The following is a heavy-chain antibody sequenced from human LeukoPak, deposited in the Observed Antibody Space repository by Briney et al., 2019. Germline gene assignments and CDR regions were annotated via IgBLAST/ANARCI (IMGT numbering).Heavy chain of an antibody. V-gene: IGHV1-69*01. CDR1: GGTFSSYA. CDR3: ARDAGYCSSTSCYSWFDP. J-gene: IGHJ5*02. Sequence: SVKVSXKASGGTFSSYAISWVRQAPGQGLEWMGGIIPIFGTANYAQKFQGRVTITADESTSTAYMELSSLRSEDTAVYYCARDAGYCSSTSCYSWFDPWGQGTLVTVSS. CDR2: IIPIFGTA. D-gene: IGHD2-2*01.